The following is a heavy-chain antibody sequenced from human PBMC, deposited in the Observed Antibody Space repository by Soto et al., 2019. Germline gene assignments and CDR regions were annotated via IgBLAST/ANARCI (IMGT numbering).Heavy chain of an antibody. D-gene: IGHD2-8*02. CDR3: AKGGLPWWSQGIDF. Sequence: QVQLVESGGGVVQPGRSLRLSCEGSGFIFGKYDRYWVRQAPGKGLEWVTKISHDGRNKDYEDSVQGRFTISRDNSRDTMYLEMNSLRPEDTAIYSCAKGGLPWWSQGIDFWGQGTLVTVSA. CDR1: GFIFGKYD. CDR2: ISHDGRNK. V-gene: IGHV3-30*18. J-gene: IGHJ4*02.